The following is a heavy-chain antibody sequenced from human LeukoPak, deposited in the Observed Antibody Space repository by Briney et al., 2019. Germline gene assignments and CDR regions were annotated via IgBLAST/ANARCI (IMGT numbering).Heavy chain of an antibody. CDR2: ISGSGGST. J-gene: IGHJ5*02. CDR3: AKDRWYQLLRDWFDP. CDR1: GFTFSSYA. D-gene: IGHD2-2*01. Sequence: PGGSLRLSCAASGFTFSSYAMSWVRQAPGKGLEWDSAISGSGGSTYYADSVKGRFTISRDNSKDTLYLQMNSLRAEDTAVYYCAKDRWYQLLRDWFDPWGQGTLVTVSS. V-gene: IGHV3-23*01.